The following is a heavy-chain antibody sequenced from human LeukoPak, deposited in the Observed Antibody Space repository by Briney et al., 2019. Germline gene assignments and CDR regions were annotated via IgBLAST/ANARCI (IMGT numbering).Heavy chain of an antibody. CDR1: GYTFTSYG. V-gene: IGHV1-18*01. J-gene: IGHJ6*02. CDR2: ISAYNGNT. Sequence: ASVKVSCKASGYTFTSYGISWVRQAPGQGLEWMGWISAYNGNTNYAQKLQGRVTVTTDTSTSTAYMELRSLRSDDTAVYYCARDQYGSYYVNYYYYGMDVWGQGTTVTVSS. D-gene: IGHD1-26*01. CDR3: ARDQYGSYYVNYYYYGMDV.